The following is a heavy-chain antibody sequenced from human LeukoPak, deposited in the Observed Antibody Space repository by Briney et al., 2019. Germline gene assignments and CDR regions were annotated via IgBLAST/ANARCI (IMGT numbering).Heavy chain of an antibody. Sequence: GASVTVSCKASGYTVTGYYMHWVRQPPAQGLEWVGWGNPNNGGTNYAQKFQGRVTMTRDTSINTDYMELSRLRSDDTAVYYCARGSYQGGFDYWGQGTLVTVSS. V-gene: IGHV1-2*02. D-gene: IGHD1-26*01. CDR3: ARGSYQGGFDY. CDR1: GYTVTGYY. J-gene: IGHJ4*02. CDR2: GNPNNGGT.